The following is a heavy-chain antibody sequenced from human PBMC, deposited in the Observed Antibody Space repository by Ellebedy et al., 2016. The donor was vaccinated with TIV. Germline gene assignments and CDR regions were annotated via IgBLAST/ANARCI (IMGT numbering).Heavy chain of an antibody. CDR1: GFTFNSSA. CDR2: ISSTGSMT. V-gene: IGHV3-23*01. D-gene: IGHD3-22*01. J-gene: IGHJ4*02. CDR3: AKGRGWGSDTSAPRYYFDY. Sequence: GESLKISCAASGFTFNSSAISWVRQAPVKGLEWVSTISSTGSMTYYADSVEGRFIIYRDNSKKTLYLQMNSLRAEDTAVYYCAKGRGWGSDTSAPRYYFDYWGLGTLVTVSS.